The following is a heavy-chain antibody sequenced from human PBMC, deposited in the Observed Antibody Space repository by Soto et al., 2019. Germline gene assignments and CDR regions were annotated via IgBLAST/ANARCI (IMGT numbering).Heavy chain of an antibody. CDR2: INAGNGNT. Sequence: ASVKVSCKASGYTFTSYAMHWVRQAPGQRLEWMGWINAGNGNTKYSQKFQGRVTITRDTSASTAYMELSSLRSEDTAVYYCARSVVVVVGPAATVDYWGQGTLATVSS. CDR3: ARSVVVVVGPAATVDY. J-gene: IGHJ4*02. V-gene: IGHV1-3*01. CDR1: GYTFTSYA. D-gene: IGHD2-2*01.